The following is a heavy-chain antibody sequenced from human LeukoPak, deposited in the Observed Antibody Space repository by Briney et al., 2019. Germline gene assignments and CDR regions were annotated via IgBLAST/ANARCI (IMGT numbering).Heavy chain of an antibody. CDR3: ASPLGP. CDR2: IKQDGSEK. J-gene: IGHJ5*02. CDR1: GFTFSSYW. V-gene: IGHV3-7*03. Sequence: PGGSLRLSCAASGFTFSSYWTSWVRQAPGKGLEWVANIKQDGSEKYYVDSVKGRFTISRDNAKNSLYLQMNSLRAEDTAVYYCASPLGPWGQGTLVTVSS.